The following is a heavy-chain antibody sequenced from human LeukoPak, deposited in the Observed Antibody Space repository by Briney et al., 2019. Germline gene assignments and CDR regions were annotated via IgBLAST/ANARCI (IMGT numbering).Heavy chain of an antibody. J-gene: IGHJ4*02. CDR3: ARALTPGSCSGGTCSYFDY. Sequence: KASQTLSLTRTVSGGSISSGSYYWSWIRQPAGKGLEWIGRIYTSGSTNYNPSLKSRVTISVDTSKNQFSLKVSSVTAADTAVYYCARALTPGSCSGGTCSYFDYWGQGTLVTVSS. V-gene: IGHV4-61*02. CDR1: GGSISSGSYY. D-gene: IGHD2-15*01. CDR2: IYTSGST.